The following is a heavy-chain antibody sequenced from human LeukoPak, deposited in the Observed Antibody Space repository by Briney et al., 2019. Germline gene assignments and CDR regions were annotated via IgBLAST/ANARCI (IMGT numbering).Heavy chain of an antibody. D-gene: IGHD3-3*01. CDR3: ARDSYYDFWS. V-gene: IGHV4-61*02. CDR2: IYTSGST. CDR1: GGSISSGSYY. J-gene: IGHJ5*02. Sequence: SETLSLTCTVSGGSISSGSYYWSWIRQPAGKGLEWIGRIYTSGSTNYNPSLKSRVTISVDTSKNQFSLKLSSVTAADTAVYYCARDSYYDFWSWGQGTLVTVSS.